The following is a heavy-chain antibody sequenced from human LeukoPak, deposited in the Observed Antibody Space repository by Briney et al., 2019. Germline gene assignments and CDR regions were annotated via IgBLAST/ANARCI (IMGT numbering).Heavy chain of an antibody. CDR3: AKGRNDYGDAALNY. V-gene: IGHV3-23*01. J-gene: IGHJ4*02. CDR1: GFTFSTYA. Sequence: GGSLRLSCAASGFTFSTYAMSWVRQAPGKGLEWVSSISGSGGNTYYADSAKGRFTISRDNSKNTLYLQMNSLRAEDTAGYYCAKGRNDYGDAALNYWGQGTLVTVSS. CDR2: ISGSGGNT. D-gene: IGHD4-17*01.